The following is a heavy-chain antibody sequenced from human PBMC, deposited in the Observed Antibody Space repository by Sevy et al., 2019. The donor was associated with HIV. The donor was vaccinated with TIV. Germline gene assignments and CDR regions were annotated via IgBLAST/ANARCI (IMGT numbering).Heavy chain of an antibody. D-gene: IGHD5-12*01. CDR3: AKATSAKATEDHFDY. Sequence: GGSLRLSCAASGFTFNSFAISWVRQAPGKGLEWVSGVSGSGDRTYYTDYMKGRFTVARDNSKNTLYLQIDNLRVEDTAVYYYAKATSAKATEDHFDYWGQGTLVSVSS. V-gene: IGHV3-23*01. J-gene: IGHJ4*02. CDR1: GFTFNSFA. CDR2: VSGSGDRT.